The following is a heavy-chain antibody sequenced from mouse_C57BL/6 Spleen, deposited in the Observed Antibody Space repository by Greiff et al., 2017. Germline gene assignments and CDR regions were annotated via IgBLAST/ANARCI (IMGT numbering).Heavy chain of an antibody. V-gene: IGHV1-72*01. CDR3: ARRDGSSPFAMDY. D-gene: IGHD1-1*01. CDR2: IDPNSGGT. Sequence: QVQLQQSGAELVKPGASVKLSCKASGYTFTSYWMHWVKQRPGRGLEWIGRIDPNSGGTKYNEKFKSKATLTVDKPSSTADMQLSSLTSEDSAVYYCARRDGSSPFAMDYWGQGTSVTVSS. J-gene: IGHJ4*01. CDR1: GYTFTSYW.